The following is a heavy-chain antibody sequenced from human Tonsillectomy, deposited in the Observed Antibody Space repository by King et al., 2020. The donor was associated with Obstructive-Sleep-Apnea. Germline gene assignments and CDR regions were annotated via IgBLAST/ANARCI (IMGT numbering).Heavy chain of an antibody. Sequence: VQLVESGGGLVQPGGSLKLSCAASGFTFSGSAMHWVRQASGKGLEWVGRIRSKANSYATAYAASVKGRFTISRDDSKNTAYLQMNSLKTEDTAVYYCTRSDLLAAFDIWGQGTMVTVSS. V-gene: IGHV3-73*01. D-gene: IGHD2-15*01. J-gene: IGHJ3*02. CDR3: TRSDLLAAFDI. CDR2: IRSKANSYAT. CDR1: GFTFSGSA.